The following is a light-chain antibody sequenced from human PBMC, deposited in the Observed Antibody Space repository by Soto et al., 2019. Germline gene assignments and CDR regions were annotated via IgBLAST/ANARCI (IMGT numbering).Light chain of an antibody. V-gene: IGKV2-28*01. CDR2: LGS. J-gene: IGKJ2*01. CDR1: QSLLHSNGYNY. Sequence: DIVMTQSPLSLPVTPGEPASISCRSGQSLLHSNGYNYLDWYLQKPGQSPQLLIYLGSNRASGVTDRFSGSGSGTDFTLKISRVEAEDVGVYYCMQVLQTPYTFGQGTKLEIK. CDR3: MQVLQTPYT.